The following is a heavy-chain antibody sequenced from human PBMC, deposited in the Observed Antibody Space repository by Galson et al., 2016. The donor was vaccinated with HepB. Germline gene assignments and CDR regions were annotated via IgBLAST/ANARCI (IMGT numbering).Heavy chain of an antibody. Sequence: SLRLSCAASGFSFEDYMMHWVRQAPGKGLEWVSLISWDGGTTYYADSVTGRFTISRDNNKKSLFLQMDSLRMDDSALYYCAKGGQGGSLDLWGHGTLVTVSS. D-gene: IGHD1-26*01. CDR3: AKGGQGGSLDL. V-gene: IGHV3-43*01. CDR2: ISWDGGTT. J-gene: IGHJ5*02. CDR1: GFSFEDYM.